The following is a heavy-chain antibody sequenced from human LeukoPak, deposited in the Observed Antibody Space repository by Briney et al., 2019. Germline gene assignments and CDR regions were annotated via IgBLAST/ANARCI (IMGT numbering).Heavy chain of an antibody. CDR3: ARLSGCRHANDY. CDR2: MNPNSGNT. CDR1: GYTFTSYD. J-gene: IGHJ4*02. V-gene: IGHV1-8*01. D-gene: IGHD2-15*01. Sequence: GASVKVSCKASGYTFTSYDINWVRQATGQGLEWMGWMNPNSGNTGYAQKFQGRVTMTRNTSISTAYMELSSLRSEDTAVYYCARLSGCRHANDYWGQGTLVTVSS.